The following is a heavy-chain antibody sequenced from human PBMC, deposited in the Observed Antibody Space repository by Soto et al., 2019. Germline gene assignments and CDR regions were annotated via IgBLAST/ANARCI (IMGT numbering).Heavy chain of an antibody. CDR3: ARGRIMITFGGVIALGY. J-gene: IGHJ4*02. D-gene: IGHD3-16*02. CDR2: MNPNSGNT. V-gene: IGHV1-8*01. Sequence: ASVKGSCKASGYTFTSYDINWVRQATGQGLEWMGWMNPNSGNTGYAQKFQGRVTMTRNTSISTAYMELSSLRSEDTAVYYCARGRIMITFGGVIALGYWGQGTLVTVSS. CDR1: GYTFTSYD.